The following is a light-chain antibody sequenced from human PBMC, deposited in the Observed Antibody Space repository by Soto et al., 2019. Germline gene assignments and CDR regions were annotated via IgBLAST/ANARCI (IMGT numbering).Light chain of an antibody. CDR3: ATWDSSLSAVV. V-gene: IGLV1-51*01. CDR2: DNN. CDR1: RSNIGKNY. J-gene: IGLJ2*01. Sequence: QSVLTQSPAVSVAPGQMVTLSCSGGRSNIGKNYVSWYQQVPGTAPKILIYDNNKRPSGIPDRFSGSKSGTSATLGITGLQTGDEADYCCATWDSSLSAVVFGGGTKLTVL.